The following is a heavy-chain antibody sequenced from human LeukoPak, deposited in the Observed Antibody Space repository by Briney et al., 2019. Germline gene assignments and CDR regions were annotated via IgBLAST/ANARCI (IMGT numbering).Heavy chain of an antibody. CDR2: IIPILGIA. J-gene: IGHJ6*02. Sequence: ASRKVSCKALGRIFSCYAISWVRPASGQGLDWMGRIIPILGIANYAQKFQGRVTITADNSTSTAYMELSSLRSEDTAVYYCARGSTVTLDYYYDGMDVWGQGTTVTVSS. V-gene: IGHV1-69*04. CDR1: GRIFSCYA. D-gene: IGHD4-17*01. CDR3: ARGSTVTLDYYYDGMDV.